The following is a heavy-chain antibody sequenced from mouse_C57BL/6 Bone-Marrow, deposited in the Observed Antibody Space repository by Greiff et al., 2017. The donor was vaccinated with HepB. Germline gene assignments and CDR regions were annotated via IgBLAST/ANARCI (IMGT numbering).Heavy chain of an antibody. D-gene: IGHD2-4*01. J-gene: IGHJ1*01. V-gene: IGHV5-17*02. CDR3: ATMITTWYFDV. CDR2: ISSGSSTI. CDR1: GFTFSSFG. Sequence: EVKLVESGGGLVQPGGSRKLSCAASGFTFSSFGMHWVRQAPEKGLEWVAYISSGSSTIYYAETVKGRFTISRDNPKNTLFLQMTSLRYEDTAMYYCATMITTWYFDVWGGGTTVTVSS.